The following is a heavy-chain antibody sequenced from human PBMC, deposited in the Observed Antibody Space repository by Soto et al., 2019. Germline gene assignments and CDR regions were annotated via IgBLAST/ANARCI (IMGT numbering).Heavy chain of an antibody. Sequence: SVKVSCKASGGTFSSYAISWVRQAPGQGLEWMGRIIPILGIANYAQKFQGRVTITADKSTSTAYMELSSLRSEDTAVYYCARDITMVRGVITAGYAFDIWGQGTMVTVSS. V-gene: IGHV1-69*04. CDR3: ARDITMVRGVITAGYAFDI. CDR2: IIPILGIA. J-gene: IGHJ3*02. CDR1: GGTFSSYA. D-gene: IGHD3-10*01.